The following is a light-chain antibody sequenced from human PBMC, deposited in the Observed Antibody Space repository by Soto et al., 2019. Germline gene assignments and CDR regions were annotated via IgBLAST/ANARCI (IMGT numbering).Light chain of an antibody. CDR3: QQYDNWPRWT. V-gene: IGKV3-15*01. CDR2: GAS. Sequence: EIVLAQSPGTLSLSPGEIVTLSFSATQRVSSNLAWYQQRLGQAPRLLIYGASTSATGTPARFSGSGSGTEFTLTITSLQSEDFAVYYCQQYDNWPRWTFGQGTKVDIK. J-gene: IGKJ1*01. CDR1: QRVSSN.